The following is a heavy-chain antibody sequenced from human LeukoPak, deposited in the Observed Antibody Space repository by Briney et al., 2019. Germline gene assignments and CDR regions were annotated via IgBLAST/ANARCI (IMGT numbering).Heavy chain of an antibody. V-gene: IGHV3-30*04. J-gene: IGHJ4*02. CDR2: ISYDGSNK. CDR1: GFTFISYA. D-gene: IGHD5-12*01. CDR3: ARSEYSGYSPLDY. Sequence: GGSLRLSCVASGFTFISYAMHWVRQAPGKGLEWVAVISYDGSNKYYADSVKGRFTISRDNSKSTLYLQMNSLRAEDTAVYYCARSEYSGYSPLDYWGQGTLVTVSS.